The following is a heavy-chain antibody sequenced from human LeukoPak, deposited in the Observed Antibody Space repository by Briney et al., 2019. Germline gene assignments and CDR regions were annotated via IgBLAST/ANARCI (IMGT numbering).Heavy chain of an antibody. D-gene: IGHD5-24*01. V-gene: IGHV1-8*01. CDR2: MNPNSGNT. CDR1: GYTFTSYD. CDR3: ATPYRDGYNRGPLLYYGMDV. J-gene: IGHJ6*02. Sequence: ASVKVSCKASGYTFTSYDINWVRQATGQGLEWMGWMNPNSGNTGYAQKFQGRVTMTRNTSISTAYMELSSLRSEDTAVYYCATPYRDGYNRGPLLYYGMDVWGQGTTVTVSS.